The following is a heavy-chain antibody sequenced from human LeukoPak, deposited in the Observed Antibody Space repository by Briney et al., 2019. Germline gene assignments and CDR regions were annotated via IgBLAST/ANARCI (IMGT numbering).Heavy chain of an antibody. D-gene: IGHD2-21*02. CDR2: INHSGST. V-gene: IGHV4-34*01. J-gene: IGHJ6*02. CDR1: GKSFSGYY. Sequence: KSSETLSLTCTVYGKSFSGYYWTCIRQSPGKGLEWIGEINHSGSTNYNPSLKSRVSISIDTSKNHLSLKLGSVTAADTAVYYCARGRVSVTGYYFAMDVWGQGTTVTVSS. CDR3: ARGRVSVTGYYFAMDV.